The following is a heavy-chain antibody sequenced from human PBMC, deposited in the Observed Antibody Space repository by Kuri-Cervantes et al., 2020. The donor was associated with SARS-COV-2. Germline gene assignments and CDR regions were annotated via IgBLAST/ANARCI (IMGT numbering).Heavy chain of an antibody. CDR3: ARRLKDGPPDY. Sequence: GGSLRLSCAASGFTFSSYSMNWVRQAPGKGLEWVSSISSSSSYIYYADSVKGRFTISRDNAKNSLYLQMNSLRAEDTAVYYCARRLKDGPPDYWGQGTLVTVSS. CDR1: GFTFSSYS. V-gene: IGHV3-21*01. CDR2: ISSSSSYI. J-gene: IGHJ4*02.